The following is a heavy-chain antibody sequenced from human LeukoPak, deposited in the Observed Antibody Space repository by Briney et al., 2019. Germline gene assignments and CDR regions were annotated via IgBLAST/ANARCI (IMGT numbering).Heavy chain of an antibody. D-gene: IGHD2-15*01. J-gene: IGHJ6*02. CDR1: GGSISSYY. CDR3: ARVPQSRGAIYYYGMDV. V-gene: IGHV4-4*07. CDR2: IYTSGST. Sequence: PSETLSLTCTVSGGSISSYYWSWIRQPAGKGLEWIGRIYTSGSTNYNPSLKSRVTMSVDTSKNQFSLKLSSVTAADTAVYYCARVPQSRGAIYYYGMDVWGQGTTVTVSS.